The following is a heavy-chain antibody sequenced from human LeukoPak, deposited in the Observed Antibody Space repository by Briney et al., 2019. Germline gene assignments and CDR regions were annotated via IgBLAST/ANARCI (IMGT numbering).Heavy chain of an antibody. CDR1: GFVFSSNS. CDR2: ISSSSSTI. D-gene: IGHD3-10*01. Sequence: PGGPLRLSCAASGFVFSSNSMIWVRQAPGKGLEWVSYISSSSSTIYYADSVKGRFTISRDNAKNSLYLQMNSLRAEDTAVYYCATSGYSNFDYWGQGTLVTVSS. V-gene: IGHV3-48*04. CDR3: ATSGYSNFDY. J-gene: IGHJ4*02.